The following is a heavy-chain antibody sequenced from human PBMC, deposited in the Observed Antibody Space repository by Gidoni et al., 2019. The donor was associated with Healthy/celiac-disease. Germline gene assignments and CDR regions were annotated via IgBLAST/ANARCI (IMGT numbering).Heavy chain of an antibody. CDR1: GFTFGDYD. D-gene: IGHD3-10*02. CDR3: TRDVRAGGYYYGMDV. J-gene: IGHJ6*02. Sequence: EVQLVESGGGLVKPGRSLRLSCTASGFTFGDYDMSWFRQAPGKGLEWVGFIRSKAYGGTTEYAASVKGRFTISRDDSKSIAYLQMNSLKTEDTAVYYCTRDVRAGGYYYGMDVWGQGTTVTVSS. CDR2: IRSKAYGGTT. V-gene: IGHV3-49*05.